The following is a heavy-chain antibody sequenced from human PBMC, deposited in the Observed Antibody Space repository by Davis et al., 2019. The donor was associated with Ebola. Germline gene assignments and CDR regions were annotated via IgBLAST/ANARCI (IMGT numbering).Heavy chain of an antibody. CDR2: IKQVGSGK. Sequence: GESLKISCAASGFTFSSYWMSWVRQAPGKGLEWVANIKQVGSGKYYVDSVKGRFTISRDNAKNSLYLQMNSLRAEDTALYYCAKGSYGDYSSPVDYGGQGTLVTVSS. CDR3: AKGSYGDYSSPVDY. D-gene: IGHD4-17*01. V-gene: IGHV3-7*03. J-gene: IGHJ4*02. CDR1: GFTFSSYW.